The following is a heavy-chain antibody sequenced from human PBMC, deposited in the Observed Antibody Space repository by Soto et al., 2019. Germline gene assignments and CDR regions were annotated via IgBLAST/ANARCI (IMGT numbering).Heavy chain of an antibody. V-gene: IGHV1-18*01. Sequence: QVQLVQSGAEVKKPGASVKVSCKASGYTFASYGISWVRQAPGQGLEWMGWISAYNGNTNYAQKLKGXVXXXTXXSTSTAYMELRSLRSDDTAVYYCARDGDRGAAAVYWGQGTLVTVSS. CDR2: ISAYNGNT. CDR3: ARDGDRGAAAVY. CDR1: GYTFASYG. D-gene: IGHD6-13*01. J-gene: IGHJ4*02.